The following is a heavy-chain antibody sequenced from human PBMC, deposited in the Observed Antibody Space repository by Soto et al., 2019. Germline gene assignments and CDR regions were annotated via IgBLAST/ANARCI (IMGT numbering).Heavy chain of an antibody. Sequence: QITLKESGPTLVKPTQTLTLTCTFSGFSLSTSGVGVGWIRQPPGKALEWLALIYWDDDKRYSPSLKSRLTITKDTSKDHVLLTLTNMDPVDTATYYCARMGRYYDILTGYSWTIDYWGQGTLVTVSS. CDR2: IYWDDDK. CDR3: ARMGRYYDILTGYSWTIDY. CDR1: GFSLSTSGVG. J-gene: IGHJ4*02. D-gene: IGHD3-9*01. V-gene: IGHV2-5*02.